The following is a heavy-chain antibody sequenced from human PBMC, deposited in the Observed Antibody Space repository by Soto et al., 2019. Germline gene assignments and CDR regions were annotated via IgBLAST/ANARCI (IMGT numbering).Heavy chain of an antibody. V-gene: IGHV4-59*08. CDR1: GGSIDTYY. CDR2: IYYSGST. J-gene: IGHJ5*02. CDR3: ARLGGYYQSLDT. D-gene: IGHD3-22*01. Sequence: QVQLQESGPGLVKASEILSLTCTVSGGSIDTYYWSWIRQPPGKGLQWIGYIYYSGSTTYSPSLKSRVTISVDRSKNQFSLKLTSVTAADTAVYYCARLGGYYQSLDTWGQGTLVTVSS.